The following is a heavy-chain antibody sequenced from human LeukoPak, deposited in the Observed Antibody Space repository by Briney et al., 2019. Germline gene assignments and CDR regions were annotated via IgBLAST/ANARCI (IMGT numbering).Heavy chain of an antibody. Sequence: GGSLRLSCAASGLNFSSRWMNWVRQAPGKGLELVSIISGNGGSTYYADSVKGRFTISRDNSKNTLYLQMNSLRAEDTAVYYCAKGIAVAGLYYFDYWGQGTLVTVSS. V-gene: IGHV3-23*01. D-gene: IGHD6-19*01. CDR1: GLNFSSRW. J-gene: IGHJ4*02. CDR2: ISGNGGST. CDR3: AKGIAVAGLYYFDY.